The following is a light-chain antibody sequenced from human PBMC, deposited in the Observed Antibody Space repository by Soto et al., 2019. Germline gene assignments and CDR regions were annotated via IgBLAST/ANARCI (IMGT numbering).Light chain of an antibody. CDR1: QSLLHYNGNNY. J-gene: IGKJ1*01. Sequence: DVVMTQSPLSLPVTLVHPASISCRSSQSLLHYNGNNYLGWYLQRPGQSPQVLIYLGSNRASGVPDRFSGSGSGTDFTLKISRVETEDVGVYYCMQTLQTPLTFGQGTKVDIK. V-gene: IGKV2-28*01. CDR2: LGS. CDR3: MQTLQTPLT.